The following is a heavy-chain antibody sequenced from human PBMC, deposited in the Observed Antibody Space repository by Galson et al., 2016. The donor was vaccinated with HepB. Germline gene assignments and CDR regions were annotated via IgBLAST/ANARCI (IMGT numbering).Heavy chain of an antibody. Sequence: SLRLSCAASGFTFTSYAMHWVRQAPGKGLVWVSHINLDGSTTTYADSVKGRFTISRDNARNTLDLQMDSLRAEDTAVYYCVSGYDAHAYGYWGQGTLVTVSS. D-gene: IGHD2-15*01. V-gene: IGHV3-74*01. CDR3: VSGYDAHAYGY. CDR2: INLDGSTT. CDR1: GFTFTSYA. J-gene: IGHJ4*02.